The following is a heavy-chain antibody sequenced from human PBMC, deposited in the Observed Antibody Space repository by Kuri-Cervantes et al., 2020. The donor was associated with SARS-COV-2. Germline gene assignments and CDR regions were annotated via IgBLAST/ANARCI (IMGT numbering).Heavy chain of an antibody. D-gene: IGHD3-10*01. CDR1: GFTFSSYW. J-gene: IGHJ4*02. CDR2: INSDGSST. Sequence: GGSLRLSCAASGFTFSSYWMHWVRQAPGKGLVWVSRINSDGSSTSYADSVKGRFTISRDDAKNSVYLQMNSLRAEDTAVYYCASLYYASGSNFWGQGTLVTVSS. CDR3: ASLYYASGSNF. V-gene: IGHV3-74*01.